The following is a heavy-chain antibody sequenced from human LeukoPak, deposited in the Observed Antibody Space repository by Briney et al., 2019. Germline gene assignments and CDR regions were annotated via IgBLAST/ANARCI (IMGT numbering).Heavy chain of an antibody. D-gene: IGHD6-13*01. V-gene: IGHV4-59*01. CDR3: ARDSSYSSSWGDWYFDL. J-gene: IGHJ2*01. CDR2: IYYSGST. Sequence: SETLSLTCTVSGGSISPYYWSWIRQPPGKGLEWIGYIYYSGSTNYNPSLKSRVTISVDTSKNQFSLKLSSVTAADTAVYYCARDSSYSSSWGDWYFDLWGRGTLVTVSS. CDR1: GGSISPYY.